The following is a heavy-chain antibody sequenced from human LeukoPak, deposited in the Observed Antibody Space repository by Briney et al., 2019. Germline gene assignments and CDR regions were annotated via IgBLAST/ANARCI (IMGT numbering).Heavy chain of an antibody. CDR2: FYYNGAT. CDR1: GDSITSSHYY. J-gene: IGHJ4*02. D-gene: IGHD3-10*01. CDR3: ARAYYYGSGSYGLDY. V-gene: IGHV4-39*07. Sequence: HPSETLSLTCTISGDSITSSHYYWGWIRQSPEKGLEWLGSFYYNGATYYNPSLSSRLTISEDTSKNQVSLKLTSVTAADTAVYYCARAYYYGSGSYGLDYWGQGTLVTVSS.